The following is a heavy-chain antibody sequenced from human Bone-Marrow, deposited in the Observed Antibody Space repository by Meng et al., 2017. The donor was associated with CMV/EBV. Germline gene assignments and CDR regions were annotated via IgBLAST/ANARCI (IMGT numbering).Heavy chain of an antibody. Sequence: SGNYWSWIRQPPGKGMEWSGEINHSGSTNYNPSIKSRVTISVDTSKNQFSLKLSSVTAADTAVYYCARGGRGSYYDFWSGYSNYFDYWGQGTLVTVSS. CDR3: ARGGRGSYYDFWSGYSNYFDY. J-gene: IGHJ4*02. V-gene: IGHV4-34*01. D-gene: IGHD3-3*01. CDR2: INHSGST. CDR1: SGNY.